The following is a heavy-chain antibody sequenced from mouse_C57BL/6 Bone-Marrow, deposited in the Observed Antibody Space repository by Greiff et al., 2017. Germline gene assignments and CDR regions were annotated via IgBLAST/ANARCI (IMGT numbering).Heavy chain of an antibody. CDR1: GFTFSSYG. Sequence: EVHLVESGGDLVKPGGSLKLSCAASGFTFSSYGMSWVRQTPDKRLQWVATLSSGGSYTYYPDSVKGRFTISRDNAKNTLYLPMRSLKSEDTAMYYCERHNDGYLWYFYVWGTGTTVTVSS. V-gene: IGHV5-6*01. D-gene: IGHD2-3*01. CDR2: LSSGGSYT. CDR3: ERHNDGYLWYFYV. J-gene: IGHJ1*03.